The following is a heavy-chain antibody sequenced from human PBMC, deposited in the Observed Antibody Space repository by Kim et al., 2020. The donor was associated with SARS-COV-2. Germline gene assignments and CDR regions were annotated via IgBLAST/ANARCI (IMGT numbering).Heavy chain of an antibody. V-gene: IGHV4-34*01. D-gene: IGHD2-15*01. Sequence: SLMSRVTISVDTSKNQFSLKLSSVTAADTAVYYCAREGPCSGGSCYLPFDYWGQGTLVTVSS. J-gene: IGHJ4*02. CDR3: AREGPCSGGSCYLPFDY.